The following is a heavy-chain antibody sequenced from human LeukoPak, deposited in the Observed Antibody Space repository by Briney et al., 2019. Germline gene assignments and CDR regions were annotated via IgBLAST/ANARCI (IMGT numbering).Heavy chain of an antibody. CDR3: ARHFGSGGVGATPHPRDAFDI. V-gene: IGHV5-51*01. Sequence: PGESLKISCKGSGYSFTSYWIGWVRQMPGKGLEWMGIIYPGDSDTRYSPSFQGQVTISADKSISTAYLQWSSLKASDTAMYYCARHFGSGGVGATPHPRDAFDIWGQGTMVTVSS. D-gene: IGHD1-26*01. J-gene: IGHJ3*02. CDR1: GYSFTSYW. CDR2: IYPGDSDT.